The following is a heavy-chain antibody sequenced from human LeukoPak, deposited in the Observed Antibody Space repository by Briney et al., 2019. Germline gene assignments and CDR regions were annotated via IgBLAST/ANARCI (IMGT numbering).Heavy chain of an antibody. CDR3: ARGVDYYGSGSYYEPTPLSDY. J-gene: IGHJ4*02. CDR1: GFTFSSYS. V-gene: IGHV3-21*01. CDR2: ISSSSSYI. D-gene: IGHD3-10*01. Sequence: GGSLRLSCAASGFTFSSYSMNWVRQAPGKGLEWVSSISSSSSYIYYADSVKGRFPISRNNAKNSLYLQMNSLSAEDTAVYYCARGVDYYGSGSYYEPTPLSDYWGQGTLVTVSS.